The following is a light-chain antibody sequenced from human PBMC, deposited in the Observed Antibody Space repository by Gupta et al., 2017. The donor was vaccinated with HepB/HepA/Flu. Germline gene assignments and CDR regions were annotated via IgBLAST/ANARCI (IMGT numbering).Light chain of an antibody. CDR1: SSDVGSNNL. CDR3: CSSAGTGSIYI. J-gene: IGLJ2*01. V-gene: IGLV2-23*02. Sequence: QSALTQPASVSGSPGQSITISCTGTSSDVGSNNLVSWFQHPPGKVPKLMIYEVSKRPSGVSNRFSASKSDNTASLTISGLQAEDEADYYCCSSAGTGSIYIFGGGTKLTVL. CDR2: EVS.